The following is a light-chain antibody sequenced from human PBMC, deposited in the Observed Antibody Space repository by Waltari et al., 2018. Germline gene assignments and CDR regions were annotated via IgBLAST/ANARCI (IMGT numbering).Light chain of an antibody. CDR3: QQYNKWPPLT. V-gene: IGKV3-15*01. CDR2: GAS. J-gene: IGKJ4*01. Sequence: LMTQSPATLSVSPGERVTLSCRASQNIHDNLAWYQQKPGQAPRLLISGASTRATAIPARFRGSGSGTEFTLTISSLQSEDFAIYYCQQYNKWPPLTFGGGTKVEIK. CDR1: QNIHDN.